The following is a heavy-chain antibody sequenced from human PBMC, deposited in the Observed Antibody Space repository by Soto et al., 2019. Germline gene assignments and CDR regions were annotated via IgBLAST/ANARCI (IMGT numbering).Heavy chain of an antibody. J-gene: IGHJ6*02. D-gene: IGHD2-2*02. Sequence: QVQLVQSGAEVKKPGSSVKVSCKAPGGTLSSYAINLVRQAPGQGLEWMGGIIPIFGSANYAPKFQGRVTISADESTSTAYMEVSSLRSEDTAVYYCAGTREIPYYHGMDVWGQGTTVTVSS. CDR3: AGTREIPYYHGMDV. CDR2: IIPIFGSA. V-gene: IGHV1-69*01. CDR1: GGTLSSYA.